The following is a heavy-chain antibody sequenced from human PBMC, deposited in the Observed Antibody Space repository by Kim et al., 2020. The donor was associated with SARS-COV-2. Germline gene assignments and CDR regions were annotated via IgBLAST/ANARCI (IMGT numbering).Heavy chain of an antibody. Sequence: GGSLRLSCAASGFTFSSYGMHWVRQAPGKGLEWVAVIWFDESNKYYADSVKGRFTISRDNSKNTLYLQMNSLRAEDTAVYYCARDGPSAWYAGNSEPEYFQHWGQGTLVSVSS. J-gene: IGHJ1*01. CDR1: GFTFSSYG. D-gene: IGHD2-15*01. CDR2: IWFDESNK. V-gene: IGHV3-33*01. CDR3: ARDGPSAWYAGNSEPEYFQH.